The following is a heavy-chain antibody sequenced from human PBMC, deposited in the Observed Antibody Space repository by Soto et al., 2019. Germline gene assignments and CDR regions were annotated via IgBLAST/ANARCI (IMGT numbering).Heavy chain of an antibody. CDR3: VRCDKGGFDL. D-gene: IGHD2-15*01. CDR1: GFTFNYYW. V-gene: IGHV3-74*01. CDR2: IHSDGRTT. J-gene: IGHJ3*01. Sequence: EVQLVESEGGLVQRGGSLRLSCAASGFTFNYYWMHWVRQAPGQGLVWVSHIHSDGRTTTYADSVKGRFTISRDNAKNTLYLQMNSLRAEDTAVYYCVRCDKGGFDLWGQGTTVTVSS.